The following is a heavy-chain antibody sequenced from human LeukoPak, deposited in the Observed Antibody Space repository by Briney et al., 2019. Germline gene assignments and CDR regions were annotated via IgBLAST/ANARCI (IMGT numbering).Heavy chain of an antibody. V-gene: IGHV3-21*01. J-gene: IGHJ4*02. Sequence: GGSLRLSCAASGFTFSSYSMNWVRQAPGKGLEWVSSISSSSSYIYYADSVKGRFTISRDNAKNSLYLQMNSLRAEDTAVYYCARDASVVGVYYFGYWGQGTLVTVSS. CDR2: ISSSSSYI. CDR1: GFTFSSYS. D-gene: IGHD2-15*01. CDR3: ARDASVVGVYYFGY.